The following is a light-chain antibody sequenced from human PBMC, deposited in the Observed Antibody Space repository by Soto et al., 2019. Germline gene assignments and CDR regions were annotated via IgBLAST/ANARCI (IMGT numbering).Light chain of an antibody. J-gene: IGKJ3*01. CDR1: QSVSSY. CDR2: DVS. V-gene: IGKV3-11*01. Sequence: EIVLTQSPATLSLSPGERATLSCRTSQSVSSYLAWYQQKPGQAPRLLIYDVSNRATGIPARFSGSGSGTDFTLTISSLEPEDFAVYYCHQRNNWLFTFGPGTKVDIK. CDR3: HQRNNWLFT.